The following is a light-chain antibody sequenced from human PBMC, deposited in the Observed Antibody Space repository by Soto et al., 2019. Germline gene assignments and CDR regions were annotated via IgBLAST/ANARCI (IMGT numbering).Light chain of an antibody. J-gene: IGKJ1*01. CDR1: QTVLDSSNTKNY. CDR3: QQFYRSPWT. V-gene: IGKV4-1*01. Sequence: DIMVTQSPDSLALSLGERATINCKSSQTVLDSSNTKNYLAWYQQKPGQPHKLLIYWPSTRESGVPHRFRGCGSDTDFTLTISSLQADDGALYYDQQFYRSPWTFGQGTKVEIK. CDR2: WPS.